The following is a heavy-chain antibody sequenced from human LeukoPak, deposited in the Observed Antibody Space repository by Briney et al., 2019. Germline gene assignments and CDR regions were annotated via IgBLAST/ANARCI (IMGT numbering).Heavy chain of an antibody. J-gene: IGHJ6*02. CDR1: GFTFSNYA. D-gene: IGHD2-2*01. CDR2: ISGSGGST. V-gene: IGHV3-23*01. CDR3: ARYCTGSSCSAGGNYYGMDV. Sequence: GESLRISCAASGFTFSNYAMTWVRQAPGKGLEWVSAISGSGGSTYYAGFVKGRFTISGDNSKSTLYLQMNSLRAEDTALYYCARYCTGSSCSAGGNYYGMDVWGQGTTVTVSS.